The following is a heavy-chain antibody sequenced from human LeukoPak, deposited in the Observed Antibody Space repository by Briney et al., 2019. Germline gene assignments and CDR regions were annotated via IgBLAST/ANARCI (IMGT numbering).Heavy chain of an antibody. CDR2: IWYDGSNK. J-gene: IGHJ6*02. CDR3: AIPPAAMFGMDV. V-gene: IGHV3-30*02. D-gene: IGHD2-2*01. CDR1: GFTFSSYG. Sequence: PGGSLRLSCAASGFTFSSYGMHWVRQAPGKGLEWVAVIWYDGSNKYYADSVKGRFTISRDNSKNTLYLQMNSLRAEDTAVYYCAIPPAAMFGMDVWGQGTTVTVSS.